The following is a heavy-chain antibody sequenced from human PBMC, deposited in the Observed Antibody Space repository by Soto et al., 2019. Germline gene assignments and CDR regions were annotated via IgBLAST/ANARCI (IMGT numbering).Heavy chain of an antibody. CDR1: GFTFSSYA. Sequence: GWSLRLSCAASGFTFSSYAMSLVRQAPGKGLEWVSAISGSGGSTYYADSVKGRFTISRENSKNTLYLQMNSLRAEDTAVYYCAKGGYKGGTSFEYWGKGTLVPVSS. V-gene: IGHV3-23*01. CDR3: AKGGYKGGTSFEY. CDR2: ISGSGGST. J-gene: IGHJ4*02. D-gene: IGHD1-1*01.